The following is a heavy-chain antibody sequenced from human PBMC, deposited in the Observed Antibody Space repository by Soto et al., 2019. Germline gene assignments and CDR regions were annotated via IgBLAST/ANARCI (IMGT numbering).Heavy chain of an antibody. V-gene: IGHV4-39*01. CDR3: ARLALLWFGEKGYYYYGMDV. CDR1: GGSISSSSYY. D-gene: IGHD3-10*01. CDR2: IYYSGST. Sequence: XATLSLTCTVSGGSISSSSYYWGWIRQPPGKGLEWIGSIYYSGSTYYNPSLKSRVTISVDTSKNQFSLKLSSVTAADTAVYYCARLALLWFGEKGYYYYGMDVWGQGTTVTVSS. J-gene: IGHJ6*02.